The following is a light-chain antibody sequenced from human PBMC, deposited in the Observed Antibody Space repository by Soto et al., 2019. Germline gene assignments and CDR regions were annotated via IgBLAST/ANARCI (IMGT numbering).Light chain of an antibody. J-gene: IGKJ5*01. CDR2: GAS. CDR1: QSVSSN. V-gene: IGKV3-15*01. Sequence: EIVLTQFPGTLSLSPGERATLSCRASQSVSSNYLAWYRQKPGQAPRLLIYGASTRATGIPARFSGSGSGTEFTLTISSLQSEDFAVYYCQQYNNWSTFGQGTRLEIK. CDR3: QQYNNWST.